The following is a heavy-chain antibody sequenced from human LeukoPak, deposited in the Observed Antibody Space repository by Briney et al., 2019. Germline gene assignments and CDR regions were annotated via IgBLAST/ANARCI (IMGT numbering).Heavy chain of an antibody. CDR3: ARGGDYGSGSYYYYYMDV. V-gene: IGHV3-20*01. CDR1: GFTFSNYA. J-gene: IGHJ6*03. CDR2: INWNGDNT. D-gene: IGHD3-10*01. Sequence: PGGSLRLSCAASGFTFSNYAMSWVRQAPRKGLEWVSGINWNGDNTGYADSVKGRFTISRDSAKNSLYLQMNSLRAEDTALYHCARGGDYGSGSYYYYYMDVWGKGTTVTVSS.